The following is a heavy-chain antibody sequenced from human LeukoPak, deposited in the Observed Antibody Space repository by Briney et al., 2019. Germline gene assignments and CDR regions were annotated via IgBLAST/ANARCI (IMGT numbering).Heavy chain of an antibody. V-gene: IGHV4-4*07. D-gene: IGHD1-26*01. CDR3: ARGVVGATAFAY. Sequence: SETLFLTCTVSGGSISGYTWSWIRQPAGKGLEWIGRIYASGSTNYNPSLQGRVTMSMDTSRGQFFLMVHSVTAADTAVYYCARGVVGATAFAYWGQGTVVTASS. CDR2: IYASGST. CDR1: GGSISGYT. J-gene: IGHJ4*02.